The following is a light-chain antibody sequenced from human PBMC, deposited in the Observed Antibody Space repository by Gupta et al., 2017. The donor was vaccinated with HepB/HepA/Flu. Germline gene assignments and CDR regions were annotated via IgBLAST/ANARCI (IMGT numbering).Light chain of an antibody. V-gene: IGKV1-9*01. Sequence: DIQLTQSPSFLSAHVGDRITISCRASQDISNYLAWYQQRPGEAPKLLIYAASSLQNGVPSRFSGSGSGTEFTLSVSGLQPEDFATYYCQNLNSYPGTFGQGTKVEI. J-gene: IGKJ1*01. CDR1: QDISNY. CDR2: AAS. CDR3: QNLNSYPGT.